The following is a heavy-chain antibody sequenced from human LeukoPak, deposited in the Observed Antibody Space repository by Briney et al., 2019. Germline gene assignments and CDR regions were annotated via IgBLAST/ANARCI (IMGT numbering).Heavy chain of an antibody. CDR3: ARALVGEHDAFDI. V-gene: IGHV3-21*01. J-gene: IGHJ3*02. D-gene: IGHD1-26*01. CDR2: ISSTGGAI. Sequence: GGSLRLSCAASGFTFSSFGMSWVRQAPGKGLEWVSAISSTGGAIFYADSLRGRFTISRDNAKNSLYLQMNSLRAEDTAVYYCARALVGEHDAFDIWGQGTMVTVSS. CDR1: GFTFSSFG.